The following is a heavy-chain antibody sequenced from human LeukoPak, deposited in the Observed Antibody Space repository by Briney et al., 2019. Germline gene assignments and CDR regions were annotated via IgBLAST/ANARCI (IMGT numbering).Heavy chain of an antibody. J-gene: IGHJ6*02. Sequence: ASVKVSCKASGYTFTNYAVHWVRQAPGQRPEWMGRINPGDGDTKYSQNFQGRVTFARDTSANTAFMELSSLRSEDTAVYYCARRGVTTRDSCYYAMHVWGQGTTVTVSS. V-gene: IGHV1-3*01. D-gene: IGHD2-21*02. CDR2: INPGDGDT. CDR1: GYTFTNYA. CDR3: ARRGVTTRDSCYYAMHV.